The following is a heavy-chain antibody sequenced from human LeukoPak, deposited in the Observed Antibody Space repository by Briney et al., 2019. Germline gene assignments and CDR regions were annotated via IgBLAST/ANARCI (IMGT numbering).Heavy chain of an antibody. CDR3: ARDLSPTYYYGSGSYYGY. Sequence: PGGSLRLSCAASGFTFSSYAMSWVRQAPGKGLEWVSAISGSGGITYYADSVKGRFTISRDNSKNTLYLQMNSLRAEDTAVYYCARDLSPTYYYGSGSYYGYWGQGTLVTVSS. J-gene: IGHJ4*02. CDR2: ISGSGGIT. D-gene: IGHD3-10*01. CDR1: GFTFSSYA. V-gene: IGHV3-23*01.